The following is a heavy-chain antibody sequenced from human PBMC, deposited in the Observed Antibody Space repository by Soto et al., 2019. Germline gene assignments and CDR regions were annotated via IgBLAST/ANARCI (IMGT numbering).Heavy chain of an antibody. Sequence: QVQLQESGPGLVKPSGTLSLTSAVSGGSISSSNWWSWVRQPPGKGLEWIGEIYHSGSTNYNPSLKSRVTISVDKSKNQFSLKLSSVTAADTAVYYCARDLKDAYGDYSMDVWGQGTTVTVSS. CDR3: ARDLKDAYGDYSMDV. CDR2: IYHSGST. J-gene: IGHJ6*02. D-gene: IGHD4-17*01. V-gene: IGHV4-4*02. CDR1: GGSISSSNW.